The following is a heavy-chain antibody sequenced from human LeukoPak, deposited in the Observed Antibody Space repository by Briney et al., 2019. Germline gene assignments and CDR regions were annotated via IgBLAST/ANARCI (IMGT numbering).Heavy chain of an antibody. CDR1: GGSINSYNYY. V-gene: IGHV4-39*01. J-gene: IGHJ4*02. Sequence: SETLSLTCAVSGGSINSYNYYWGWIRRPPGEGLEWVGSLYYDGRSYFNPSLSNRVSISVDTSKNQFSLKLNSVTAADTAVYYCARSLADDYNFNFWGQGTLVTVSS. D-gene: IGHD5-24*01. CDR3: ARSLADDYNFNF. CDR2: LYYDGRS.